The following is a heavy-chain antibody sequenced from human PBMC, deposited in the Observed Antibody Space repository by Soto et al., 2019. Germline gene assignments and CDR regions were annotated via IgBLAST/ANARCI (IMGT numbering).Heavy chain of an antibody. CDR1: GFTFSSYA. J-gene: IGHJ4*02. CDR2: ISYDGSNK. CDR3: ARDSRYGDYPMANFDY. D-gene: IGHD4-17*01. V-gene: IGHV3-30-3*01. Sequence: QVQLVESGGGVVQPGRSLRLSCAASGFTFSSYAMHWVRQAPGKGLEWVAVISYDGSNKYSADSVKGRFTISRDNSKNTLYLQMISLRAEDTAVYYCARDSRYGDYPMANFDYWGQGTLVTVSS.